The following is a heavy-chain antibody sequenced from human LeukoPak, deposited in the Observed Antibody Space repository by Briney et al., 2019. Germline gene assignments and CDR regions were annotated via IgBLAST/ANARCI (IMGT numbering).Heavy chain of an antibody. CDR3: ARDNSVRDEAWWFNP. CDR1: GYIFTSYD. Sequence: ASVKVSCKASGYIFTSYDISWVRQAPGQGLEWMGWISAYNGNTNYAQKLQGRVTMTTDTSTSTAYMELRSLRSEDTAVYYCARDNSVRDEAWWFNPWGQGTLVTVSS. D-gene: IGHD5-24*01. V-gene: IGHV1-18*01. J-gene: IGHJ5*02. CDR2: ISAYNGNT.